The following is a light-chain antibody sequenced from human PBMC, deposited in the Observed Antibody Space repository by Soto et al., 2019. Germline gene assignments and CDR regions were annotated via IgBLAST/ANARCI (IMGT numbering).Light chain of an antibody. CDR2: EVS. V-gene: IGLV2-14*01. Sequence: QSALTQPASVSGSPGQSITISCTGTSSDVGGYNYVSWYQQHPGKAPKLMIYEVSNWPSGVSNRFSGSKSGNTASLSISGLQAEDEADYYCSSYTGSSTVVFGGGTKLTVL. J-gene: IGLJ2*01. CDR1: SSDVGGYNY. CDR3: SSYTGSSTVV.